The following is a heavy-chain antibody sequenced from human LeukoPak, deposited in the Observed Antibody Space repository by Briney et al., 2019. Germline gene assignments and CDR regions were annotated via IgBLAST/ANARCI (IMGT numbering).Heavy chain of an antibody. Sequence: SEPLSLTCAVYGGSFSGYYWSWIRQPPGKGLEWIGEINHSGSTNYNPSLKSRVTISVDTSKNQFFLKLSSVTAADTAVYYCARSDFGVVINYYYYYMDVWGKGTTVTVSS. V-gene: IGHV4-34*01. CDR2: INHSGST. CDR1: GGSFSGYY. D-gene: IGHD3-3*01. CDR3: ARSDFGVVINYYYYYMDV. J-gene: IGHJ6*03.